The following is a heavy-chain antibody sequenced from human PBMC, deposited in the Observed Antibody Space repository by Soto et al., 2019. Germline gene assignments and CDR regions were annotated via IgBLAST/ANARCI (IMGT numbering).Heavy chain of an antibody. CDR3: AKDMENGYSPYYYYGMDV. D-gene: IGHD3-16*02. V-gene: IGHV3-9*01. CDR2: ISWNSVSI. CDR1: GFNFNDYG. Sequence: GGSLRLSCAASGFNFNDYGMHWVRQAPGKGLEWVSSISWNSVSIGYADSVKGRFTISRDNAKNSLYLQMNSLRAEDTALYYCAKDMENGYSPYYYYGMDVWGQGTTVTVSS. J-gene: IGHJ6*02.